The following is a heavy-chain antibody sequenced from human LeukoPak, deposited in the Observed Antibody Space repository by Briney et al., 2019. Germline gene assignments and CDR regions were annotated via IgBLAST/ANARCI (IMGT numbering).Heavy chain of an antibody. J-gene: IGHJ4*02. D-gene: IGHD6-19*01. Sequence: GGSLRLSCVASGFTFSSYAMSWVRQAPGKGLEWVSAISGSGGSTHYADSVKGRFTISRDNSKNTLYLQMNSLRAEDTALYYCAKEDSCGTTFDYWGQGTMVTVSS. CDR3: AKEDSCGTTFDY. CDR1: GFTFSSYA. CDR2: ISGSGGST. V-gene: IGHV3-23*01.